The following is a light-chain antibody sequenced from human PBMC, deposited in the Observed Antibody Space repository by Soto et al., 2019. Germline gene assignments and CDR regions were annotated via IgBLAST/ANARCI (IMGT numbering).Light chain of an antibody. CDR2: EVS. J-gene: IGLJ1*01. V-gene: IGLV2-14*01. CDR3: SSYTSSYV. Sequence: QSALTQPASVSGSPGQSITISCTGTSSDVGDYNYVSWYQQHPGKAPKLMIYEVSNRPSGVSNRFSVSKSGNTASLTSSGLQAADEADYYCSSYTSSYVFGTGTQLTVL. CDR1: SSDVGDYNY.